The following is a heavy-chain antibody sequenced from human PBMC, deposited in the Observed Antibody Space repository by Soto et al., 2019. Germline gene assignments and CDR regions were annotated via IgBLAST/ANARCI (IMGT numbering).Heavy chain of an antibody. CDR3: ARYCTSSSCQKAKGGMDV. CDR2: ILDSGDT. D-gene: IGHD2-2*01. Sequence: GGSLRLSCAASGFTVNSNHMSWVRQAQGKGLEWVSVILDSGDTNYADSVKGRFTISRDNSNNALYLQMNSLRAEDTAIYYCARYCTSSSCQKAKGGMDVWGQGTAVTVSS. CDR1: GFTVNSNH. V-gene: IGHV3-53*01. J-gene: IGHJ6*02.